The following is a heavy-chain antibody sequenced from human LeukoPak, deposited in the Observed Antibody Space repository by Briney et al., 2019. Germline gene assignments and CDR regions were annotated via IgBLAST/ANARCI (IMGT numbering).Heavy chain of an antibody. Sequence: SETLSLTCTVSSGSLSSSLHYWGWIRQPPGKGVEWIGNVYYSGSTSYNPSLQSRVTIAVDMSKNQFSLKVTSVTARDTAVYYCARVLPTIFDYWGQGILVTVSS. V-gene: IGHV4-39*02. J-gene: IGHJ4*02. D-gene: IGHD3-3*01. CDR3: ARVLPTIFDY. CDR1: SGSLSSSLHY. CDR2: VYYSGST.